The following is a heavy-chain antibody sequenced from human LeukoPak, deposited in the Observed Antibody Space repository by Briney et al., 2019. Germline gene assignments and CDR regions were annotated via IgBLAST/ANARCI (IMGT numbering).Heavy chain of an antibody. CDR1: GFTFSSYG. V-gene: IGHV3-23*01. CDR2: ISGSGGST. CDR3: ARDMITFGGVIGYYFDY. D-gene: IGHD3-16*02. J-gene: IGHJ4*02. Sequence: PGRSLRLSCAASGFTFSSYGMHWVRQAPGKGLEWVSGISGSGGSTYYADSVKGRFTISRDNSKNTLYLQMNSLRAEDTAVYYCARDMITFGGVIGYYFDYWGQGNLVTVSS.